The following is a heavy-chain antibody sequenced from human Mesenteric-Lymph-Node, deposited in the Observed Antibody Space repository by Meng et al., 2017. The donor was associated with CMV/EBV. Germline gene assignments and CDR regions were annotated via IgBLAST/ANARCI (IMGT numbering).Heavy chain of an antibody. CDR2: ISSSSSYI. J-gene: IGHJ4*02. CDR1: GFTFSSYW. Sequence: GGSLRLSCAASGFTFSSYWMHWVRQAPGKGLVWVSSISSSSSYIYYADSVKGRFTISRDNAKNSLYLQMNSLRAEDTAVYYCARDQPRGVYDFWSGYDPYFDYWGQGTLVTVSS. CDR3: ARDQPRGVYDFWSGYDPYFDY. V-gene: IGHV3-21*01. D-gene: IGHD3-3*01.